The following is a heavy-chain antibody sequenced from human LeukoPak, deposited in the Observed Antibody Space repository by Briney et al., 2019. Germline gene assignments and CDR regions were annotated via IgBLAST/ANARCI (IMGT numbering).Heavy chain of an antibody. J-gene: IGHJ5*02. CDR2: ISYDGSNK. D-gene: IGHD3-22*01. V-gene: IGHV3-30*18. Sequence: PGGSLRLSCAASGFTFSSYGMHWVRQAPGKGLEWVAVISYDGSNKYYADSVKGRFTISRDNSKNTLYLQMNSLRAEDTAVYYCAKDPGDYYDSSGYYKGWFDPWGQGTLVTVSS. CDR1: GFTFSSYG. CDR3: AKDPGDYYDSSGYYKGWFDP.